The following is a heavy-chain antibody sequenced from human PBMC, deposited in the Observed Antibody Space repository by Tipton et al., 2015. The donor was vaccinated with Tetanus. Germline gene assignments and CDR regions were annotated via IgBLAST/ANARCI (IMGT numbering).Heavy chain of an antibody. CDR1: GGSISSTSYY. CDR3: ARPEASGRARGFDI. J-gene: IGHJ3*02. V-gene: IGHV4-39*02. CDR2: MYNSGAT. Sequence: TLSLTCTVSGGSISSTSYYWAWIRQPPGKGLEWTGTMYNSGATYYNPSLKGRVTISGDTSKNLFSLTSVTASDTAVYYCARPEASGRARGFDIRGQGTKVTVSP. D-gene: IGHD3-10*01.